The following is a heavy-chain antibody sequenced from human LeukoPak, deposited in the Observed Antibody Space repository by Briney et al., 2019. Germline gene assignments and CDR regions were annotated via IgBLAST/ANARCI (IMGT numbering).Heavy chain of an antibody. CDR2: ISRDGGST. V-gene: IGHV3-43*02. CDR1: GFTFSNYA. CDR3: ARVEDTAMIGALDI. J-gene: IGHJ3*02. Sequence: GGSLRLSCAASGFTFSNYAMSWVRQAPGKGLEWVSLISRDGGSTFYADSLKGRFTISRDNSKNSLYLQMNNLRTEDTALYYCARVEDTAMIGALDIWGQGTMVTVSS. D-gene: IGHD5-18*01.